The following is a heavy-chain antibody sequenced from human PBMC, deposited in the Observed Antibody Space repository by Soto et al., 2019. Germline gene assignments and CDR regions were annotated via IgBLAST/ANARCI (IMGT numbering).Heavy chain of an antibody. Sequence: QVQLVQSGAEVKKPGSSVKVSCKASGGTFSRYTISWVRQAPGQGLEWMGRIIPILGIANYAQKFQGRVTITADKSTSTAYMELSSLRSEDTAVYYCASPDTATSHYYYGMDVWGQGTTVTVSS. CDR3: ASPDTATSHYYYGMDV. D-gene: IGHD5-18*01. CDR1: GGTFSRYT. J-gene: IGHJ6*02. V-gene: IGHV1-69*02. CDR2: IIPILGIA.